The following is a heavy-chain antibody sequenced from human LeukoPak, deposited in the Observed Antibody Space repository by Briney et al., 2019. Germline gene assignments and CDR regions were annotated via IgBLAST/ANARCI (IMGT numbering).Heavy chain of an antibody. CDR2: IYYSGST. CDR1: GGSISSYY. V-gene: IGHV4-59*12. Sequence: PSETLSLTCTVSGGSISSYYWSWIRQPPGKGLEWIGYIYYSGSTNYNPSLKSRVTISVDTSKNQFSLKLSSVTAADTAVYYCARSSYSYGYVKGAFDIWGQGTMVTVSS. CDR3: ARSSYSYGYVKGAFDI. J-gene: IGHJ3*02. D-gene: IGHD5-18*01.